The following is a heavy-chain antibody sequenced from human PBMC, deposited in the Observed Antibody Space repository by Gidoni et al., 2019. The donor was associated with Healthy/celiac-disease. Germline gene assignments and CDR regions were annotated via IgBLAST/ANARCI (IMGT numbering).Heavy chain of an antibody. CDR2: IRSKAYGGTT. J-gene: IGHJ4*02. CDR1: GFTFGDYA. V-gene: IGHV3-49*04. CDR3: TRGPTYYYDSSGQNFDY. Sequence: EVQLVESGGGLVQPGRSLRLSCTASGFTFGDYAMSWVRQAPGKGLEWVGFIRSKAYGGTTEYAASVKGRFTISRDDSKSIAYLQMNSLKTEDTAVYYCTRGPTYYYDSSGQNFDYWGQGTLVTVSS. D-gene: IGHD3-22*01.